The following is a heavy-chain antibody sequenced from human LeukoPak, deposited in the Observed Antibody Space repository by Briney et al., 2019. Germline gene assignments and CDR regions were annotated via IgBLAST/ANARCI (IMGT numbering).Heavy chain of an antibody. J-gene: IGHJ5*02. V-gene: IGHV3-48*04. CDR2: ISSSSSTI. Sequence: PGGSLRLSCAASGFTFSYYSMNWVRQAPGKGLEWVSYISSSSSTIYYADSVKGRFTISRDNAKNSLYLQMNSLRAEDTAVYYCARDRGIVVGRFDPWGQGTLVTVSS. CDR1: GFTFSYYS. CDR3: ARDRGIVVGRFDP. D-gene: IGHD2-2*01.